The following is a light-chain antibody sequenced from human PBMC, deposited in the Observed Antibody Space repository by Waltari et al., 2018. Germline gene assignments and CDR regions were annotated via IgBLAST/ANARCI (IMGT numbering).Light chain of an antibody. Sequence: QSALTQPASVSGTPGQSITISCTGTTSDVGNYDLVSWDQHHPGKAPKLLICEVIKRPSGVFCCFSGATSGSTASLIIYGLQPDDEADYYCCSYAGRGTYVCGSGTKVTVL. V-gene: IGLV2-23*02. J-gene: IGLJ1*01. CDR2: EVI. CDR1: TSDVGNYDL. CDR3: CSYAGRGTYV.